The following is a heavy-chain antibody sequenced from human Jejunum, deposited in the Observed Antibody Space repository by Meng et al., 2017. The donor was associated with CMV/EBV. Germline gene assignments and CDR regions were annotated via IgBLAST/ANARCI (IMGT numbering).Heavy chain of an antibody. CDR3: VRGGGGSYYGFR. CDR1: GSTFSKYW. CDR2: IKSDGSGT. Sequence: ATCGSTFSKYWMHWVRQGTGKGLVWVSRIKSDGSGTTYADSVKGRFTVSRDNAKNTLYLQMDSLRAEDTAVYYCVRGGGGSYYGFRWGRGTLVTVSS. D-gene: IGHD3/OR15-3a*01. J-gene: IGHJ4*02. V-gene: IGHV3-74*01.